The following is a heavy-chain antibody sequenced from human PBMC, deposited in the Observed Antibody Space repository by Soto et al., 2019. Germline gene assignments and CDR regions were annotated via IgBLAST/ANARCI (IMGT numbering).Heavy chain of an antibody. Sequence: SVKVSCKASGFTFTSSAVQWVRQARGQRLEWIGWIVVGSGNTNYAQKFQERVTITRDMSTSTAYMELSSLRSEDTAVYYCAATPGYSYGLDYYYGMDVWGQGTTVTVSS. V-gene: IGHV1-58*01. D-gene: IGHD5-18*01. J-gene: IGHJ6*02. CDR1: GFTFTSSA. CDR2: IVVGSGNT. CDR3: AATPGYSYGLDYYYGMDV.